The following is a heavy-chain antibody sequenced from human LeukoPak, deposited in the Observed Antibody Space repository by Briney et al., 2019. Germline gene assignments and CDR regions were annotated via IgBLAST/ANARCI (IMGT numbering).Heavy chain of an antibody. CDR1: GFTFSSYA. J-gene: IGHJ3*02. D-gene: IGHD3-10*01. V-gene: IGHV3-64D*06. Sequence: GGSLRLSCSASGFTFSSYAMHWVRQAPGNGLEYVSAISSNGGSTYYADSVKGRFTISRDNSKNTLYLQMSSLRAEDTAVYYCVKDAITMVRGVIFDAFDIWGQGTMVTVSS. CDR3: VKDAITMVRGVIFDAFDI. CDR2: ISSNGGST.